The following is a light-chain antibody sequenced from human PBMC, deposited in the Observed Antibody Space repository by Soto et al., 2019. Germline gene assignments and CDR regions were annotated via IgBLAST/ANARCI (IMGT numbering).Light chain of an antibody. V-gene: IGLV2-14*01. J-gene: IGLJ1*01. CDR2: DVT. Sequence: QSVLTQPASVSGSPGQSITISCTGTSSDVGGYNYVSWYQQHPVKAPKLMIYDVTNRPSGVSDRFSGSKSGNTASLTISGLQAEDEADYYCRSYTSTSTPYVSGTGTKVTVL. CDR3: RSYTSTSTPYV. CDR1: SSDVGGYNY.